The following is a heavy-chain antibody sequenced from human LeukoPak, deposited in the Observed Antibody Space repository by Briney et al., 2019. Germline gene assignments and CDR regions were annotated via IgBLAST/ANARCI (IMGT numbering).Heavy chain of an antibody. V-gene: IGHV4-4*08. CDR1: GDTIRSDY. CDR3: ARPGSTSDFDY. J-gene: IGHJ4*02. D-gene: IGHD2-2*01. CDR2: ISPSETT. Sequence: PSETLSLTCTVSGDTIRSDYWTWVRQTPEKGLESICYISPSETTNSNPSLKCRVTISVHTSKNQFSLTLSSVTAADTAVYYCARPGSTSDFDYWGQGTLVTVSS.